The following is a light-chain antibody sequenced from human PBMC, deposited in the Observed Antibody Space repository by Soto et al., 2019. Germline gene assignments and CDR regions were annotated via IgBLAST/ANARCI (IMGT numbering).Light chain of an antibody. CDR2: GAS. CDR3: QQYGSSVWT. J-gene: IGKJ1*01. V-gene: IGKV3-20*01. Sequence: EIVLTQSPGTLSLSPGERATLSCRASQSVSTSYLAWYQQTPGQAPRLLIYGASSRATDIPDRFSGSGSGTDFTLTISRLEPEDFAVYYCQQYGSSVWTFGQGTKVDIK. CDR1: QSVSTSY.